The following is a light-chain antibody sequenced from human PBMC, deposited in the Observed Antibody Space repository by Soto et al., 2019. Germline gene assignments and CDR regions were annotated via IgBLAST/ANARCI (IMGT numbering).Light chain of an antibody. CDR1: QSVLYSSNNKNY. Sequence: DIVMTQSPDSLAVSLGERATINCKSSQSVLYSSNNKNYLAWYQQRPGQPPKLLIYWASTRESGVPDRFSGSGSGTDFTLTITRPQAEDVAVYYCQQYESTPPTFGQGTKLEIK. CDR3: QQYESTPPT. J-gene: IGKJ2*01. CDR2: WAS. V-gene: IGKV4-1*01.